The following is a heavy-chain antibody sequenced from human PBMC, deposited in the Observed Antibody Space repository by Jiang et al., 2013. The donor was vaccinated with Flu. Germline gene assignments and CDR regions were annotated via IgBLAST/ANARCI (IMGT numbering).Heavy chain of an antibody. CDR1: DSPFDDYA. D-gene: IGHD3-10*01. CDR2: ISWNSGSI. V-gene: IGHV3-9*01. Sequence: GLVQPGRSLRLVLCSLVDSPFDDYAMHWVRQAPGKGLEWVSGISWNSGSIGYADSVKGRFTISRDNAKNSLYLQMNSLRAEDTALYYCAKDLTWYYGSGSYAFDIWGQGTMVTVSS. J-gene: IGHJ3*02. CDR3: AKDLTWYYGSGSYAFDI.